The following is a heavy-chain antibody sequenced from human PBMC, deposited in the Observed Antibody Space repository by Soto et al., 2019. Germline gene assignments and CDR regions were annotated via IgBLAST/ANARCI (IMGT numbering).Heavy chain of an antibody. V-gene: IGHV4-39*01. Sequence: PSETLSLTCTVSGGSISSSSYYWGWIRQPPGKGLEWIGSIYYSGSTYYNPSLKSRVTISVDTSKNQFSLKLSSVTAADTAVYYCARHRGSSRVRFDPWGQGTLVTVT. J-gene: IGHJ5*02. D-gene: IGHD6-13*01. CDR3: ARHRGSSRVRFDP. CDR2: IYYSGST. CDR1: GGSISSSSYY.